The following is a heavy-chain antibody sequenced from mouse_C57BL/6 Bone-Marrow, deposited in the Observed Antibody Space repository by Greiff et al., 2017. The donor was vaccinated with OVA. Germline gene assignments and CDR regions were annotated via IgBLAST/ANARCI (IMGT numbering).Heavy chain of an antibody. CDR3: STPPLSIDY. V-gene: IGHV14-4*01. Sequence: VQLQQSGAELVRPGASVKLSCTASGFNIKDDYMHWVKQRPEQGLEWIGWIDPENGDTAYASKFQGKATITADTSSNTAYLQLSSLTSEDTAVYSCSTPPLSIDYWGQGTTLTVSS. CDR1: GFNIKDDY. CDR2: IDPENGDT. J-gene: IGHJ2*01.